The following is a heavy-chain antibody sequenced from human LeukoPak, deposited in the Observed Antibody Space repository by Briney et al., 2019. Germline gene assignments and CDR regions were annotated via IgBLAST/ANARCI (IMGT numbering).Heavy chain of an antibody. Sequence: GGSLRLSCAASGFTFSYYYMNWIRQAPGKELQWVSSISSSGKTVYYADSVKGRFTISRDNAENSLFLQMNSLRAEDTAVYYCARDLATVTTTEYWGQGTLVTVSS. CDR1: GFTFSYYY. D-gene: IGHD4-17*01. CDR3: ARDLATVTTTEY. J-gene: IGHJ4*02. CDR2: ISSSGKTV. V-gene: IGHV3-11*04.